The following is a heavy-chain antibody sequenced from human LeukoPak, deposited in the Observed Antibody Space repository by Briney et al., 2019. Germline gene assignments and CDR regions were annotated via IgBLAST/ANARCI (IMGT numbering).Heavy chain of an antibody. CDR2: ISSRGSYI. J-gene: IGHJ4*02. Sequence: GGSLRLSCAASGFTFSSYSMNWVRQAPGKGLEWVSSISSRGSYIYYADSVKGRFTISRDNSKNTLYLQMNSLRAEDTAVYYCAKDRAEMAIFDYWGQGTLVTVSS. D-gene: IGHD2-8*01. CDR3: AKDRAEMAIFDY. CDR1: GFTFSSYS. V-gene: IGHV3-21*01.